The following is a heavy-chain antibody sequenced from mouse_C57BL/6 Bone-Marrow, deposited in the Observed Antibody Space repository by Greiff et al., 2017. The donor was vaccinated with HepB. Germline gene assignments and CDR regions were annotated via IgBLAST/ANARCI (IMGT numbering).Heavy chain of an antibody. V-gene: IGHV1-64*01. CDR3: AREDYGSSYYFDY. CDR1: GYTFTSYW. CDR2: IHPNSGST. Sequence: QVQLQQSGAELVKPGASVKLSCKASGYTFTSYWMHWVKQRPGQGLEWIGMIHPNSGSTNYNEKFKSKATLTVDKSSSTAYMQLSSLTSEDSAVYYGAREDYGSSYYFDYWGQGTTLTVSS. J-gene: IGHJ2*01. D-gene: IGHD1-1*01.